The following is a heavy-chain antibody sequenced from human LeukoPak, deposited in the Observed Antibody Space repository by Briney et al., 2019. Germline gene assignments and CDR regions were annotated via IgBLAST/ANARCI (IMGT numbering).Heavy chain of an antibody. CDR3: ARGGYHHGFDI. CDR1: GFTFRNYW. J-gene: IGHJ3*02. D-gene: IGHD5-18*01. V-gene: IGHV3-74*01. Sequence: GGSLRLSCAASGFTFRNYWIHWVRQAPEKGLVWISRIDNDGSDTIYADSVKGRFTISRDNAKNTLYLQMNSLRAEDTAVYYCARGGYHHGFDIWGQGTMVTVSS. CDR2: IDNDGSDT.